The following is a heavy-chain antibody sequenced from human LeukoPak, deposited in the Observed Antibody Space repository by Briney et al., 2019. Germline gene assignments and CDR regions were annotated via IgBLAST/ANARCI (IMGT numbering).Heavy chain of an antibody. V-gene: IGHV3-53*01. CDR3: ARVDVVVPAAMSDAFDI. CDR1: GFTVNSNY. CDR2: IYSGCST. D-gene: IGHD2-2*01. Sequence: GGSLRLSCAASGFTVNSNYMSWVRQAPGEGLEWVSVIYSGCSTYYADSVKGRFTISGDNSKNTLYLQMNSLRAEDTAVYYCARVDVVVPAAMSDAFDIWGQGTMVTVSS. J-gene: IGHJ3*02.